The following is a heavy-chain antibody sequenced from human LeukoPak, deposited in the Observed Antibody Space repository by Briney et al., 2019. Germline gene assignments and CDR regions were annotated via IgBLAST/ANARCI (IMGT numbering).Heavy chain of an antibody. CDR2: ISSSSSYI. Sequence: PGGSLRLSCAASGFTFSSYAMSWVRQAPGKGLEWVSSISSSSSYIYYADSVKGRFTISRDNAKNSLYLQMNSLRAEDTAVYYCARGYYYGSGSYLINDYGMDVWGQGTTVTVSS. J-gene: IGHJ6*02. CDR1: GFTFSSYA. D-gene: IGHD3-10*01. V-gene: IGHV3-21*01. CDR3: ARGYYYGSGSYLINDYGMDV.